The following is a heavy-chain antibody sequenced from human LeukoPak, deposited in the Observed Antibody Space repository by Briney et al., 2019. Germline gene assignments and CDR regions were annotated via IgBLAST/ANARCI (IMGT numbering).Heavy chain of an antibody. D-gene: IGHD6-13*01. CDR1: GFTFSSYG. J-gene: IGHJ4*02. CDR3: AKDATSIAAAGTPSDY. Sequence: QPGRSLRLSCAASGFTFSSYGMHWVRQAPGKGLEWVAVISYDESNKYYADSVKGRFTISRDNSKNTLYLQMNSLRAEDTAVYYCAKDATSIAAAGTPSDYWGQGTLVTVSS. CDR2: ISYDESNK. V-gene: IGHV3-30*18.